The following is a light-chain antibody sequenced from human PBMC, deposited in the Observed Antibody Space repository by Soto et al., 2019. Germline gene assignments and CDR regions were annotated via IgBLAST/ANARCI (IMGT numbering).Light chain of an antibody. CDR1: SSDVGDYNY. V-gene: IGLV2-11*01. Sequence: QSALTQPRSVSGSPGQSVTISCTGTSSDVGDYNYVSWYQQHPGKAPKVMIYDVSKRPSGVPDRFSGSKSGNTASLTISGLQADDEADYYCCSYAGRYTYVFGTGTKVTVL. CDR2: DVS. J-gene: IGLJ1*01. CDR3: CSYAGRYTYV.